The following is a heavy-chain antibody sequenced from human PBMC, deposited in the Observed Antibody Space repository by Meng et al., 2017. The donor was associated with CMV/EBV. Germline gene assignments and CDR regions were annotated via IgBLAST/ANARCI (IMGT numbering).Heavy chain of an antibody. V-gene: IGHV3-48*04. CDR3: AGRAYCGGDSFDAFDI. Sequence: GGSLRLSCAASGFTFSSYSMNWVRQAPGKGLEWASYISSSSSTIYYADSVKGRFTISRDNAKNSLYLQMNSLRAEDTAVYYCAGRAYCGGDSFDAFDIWGQGTMVTVSS. D-gene: IGHD2-21*01. CDR2: ISSSSSTI. J-gene: IGHJ3*02. CDR1: GFTFSSYS.